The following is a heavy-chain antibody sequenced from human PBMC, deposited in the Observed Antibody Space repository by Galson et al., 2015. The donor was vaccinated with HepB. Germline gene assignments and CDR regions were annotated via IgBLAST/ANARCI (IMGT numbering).Heavy chain of an antibody. CDR1: GFTFSNYA. Sequence: SLRLSCAASGFTFSNYAMNWVRQAPGKGLEWVSGTSGSGGSTYYADSVEGRFTISRDSSKNTLYLQMNSLRAEDTAVYYCAREGSTTYWGQGTLVTVSS. J-gene: IGHJ4*02. CDR3: AREGSTTY. V-gene: IGHV3-23*01. D-gene: IGHD2-2*01. CDR2: TSGSGGST.